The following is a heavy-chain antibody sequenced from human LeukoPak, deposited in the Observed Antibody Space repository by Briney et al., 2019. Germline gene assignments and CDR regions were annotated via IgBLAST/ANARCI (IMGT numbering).Heavy chain of an antibody. J-gene: IGHJ4*02. CDR1: GXTFDDYT. D-gene: IGHD2-15*01. CDR2: ISWDGVGT. Sequence: PGGSLRLSCAASGXTFDDYTMHWVRQAPGKGLEWVSLISWDGVGTYYADSVKGRFTISRDNSKNSLYLQMNSLRSEDTALYYCAKDGNSGLDYWGQGTLVTVSS. V-gene: IGHV3-43*01. CDR3: AKDGNSGLDY.